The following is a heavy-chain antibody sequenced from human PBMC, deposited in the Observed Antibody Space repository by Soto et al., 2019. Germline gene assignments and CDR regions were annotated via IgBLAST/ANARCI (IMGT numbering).Heavy chain of an antibody. D-gene: IGHD4-17*01. CDR1: GGTFSSYA. J-gene: IGHJ4*02. CDR2: IIHIFGTA. V-gene: IGHV1-69*12. CDR3: SREPNDCADTGVGY. Sequence: QVQLVQSGAEVKKPGSSVKVSCKASGGTFSSYAISWVRQAPGQGLEWMGGIIHIFGTANYAQKLQGRVTITADECTSTAYMELSSLRYEDTSVHYCSREPNDCADTGVGYWGQGNLVAVSS.